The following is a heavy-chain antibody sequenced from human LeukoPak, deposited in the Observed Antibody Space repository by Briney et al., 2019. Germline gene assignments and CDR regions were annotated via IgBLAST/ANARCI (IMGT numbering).Heavy chain of an antibody. CDR1: GYSISNGYF. V-gene: IGHV4-38-2*02. Sequence: SETLSLTCTVSGYSISNGYFWGWIRQPPGKGLEWIGNIYRTGTTFYSPSLQSRVSISVDTSKNHFSLKLTSVTAADTAVYYCARQYTSGYEIDCWGQGTLVTVSS. J-gene: IGHJ4*02. CDR2: IYRTGTT. D-gene: IGHD6-19*01. CDR3: ARQYTSGYEIDC.